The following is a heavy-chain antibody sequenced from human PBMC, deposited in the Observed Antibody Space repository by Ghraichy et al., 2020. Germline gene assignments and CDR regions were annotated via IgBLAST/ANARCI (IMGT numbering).Heavy chain of an antibody. J-gene: IGHJ1*01. CDR3: ARGLGRAAAGRKYFQH. Sequence: SQTLSLTCAVYGGSFSGYYWSWIRQPPGKGLEWIGEINHSGSTNYNPSLKSRVTISVDTSKNQFSLKLSSVTAADTAVYYCARGLGRAAAGRKYFQHWGQGTLVTVSS. CDR2: INHSGST. CDR1: GGSFSGYY. D-gene: IGHD6-13*01. V-gene: IGHV4-34*01.